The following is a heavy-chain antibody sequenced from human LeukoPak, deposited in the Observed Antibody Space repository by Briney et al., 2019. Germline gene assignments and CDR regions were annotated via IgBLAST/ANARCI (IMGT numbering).Heavy chain of an antibody. J-gene: IGHJ6*02. D-gene: IGHD3-3*01. CDR1: GFTFDDYA. Sequence: LRLSCAASGFTFDDYAMHWVRQPPGKGLEWIGYIYYSGSTNYNPSLKSRVTISVDTSKNQFSLKLSSVTAADTAVYYCAREQTYYDFWSGYLPYGMDVWGQGTTVTVSS. CDR2: IYYSGST. V-gene: IGHV4-59*01. CDR3: AREQTYYDFWSGYLPYGMDV.